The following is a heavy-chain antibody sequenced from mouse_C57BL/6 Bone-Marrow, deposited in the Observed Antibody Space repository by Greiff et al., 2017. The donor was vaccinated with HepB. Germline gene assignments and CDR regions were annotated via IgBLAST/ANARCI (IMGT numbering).Heavy chain of an antibody. CDR2: ISSGSSTI. D-gene: IGHD3-2*02. V-gene: IGHV5-17*01. CDR3: ARTAQAGNYYFDY. J-gene: IGHJ2*01. CDR1: GFTFSDYG. Sequence: EVKLVESGGGLVKPGGSLKLSCAASGFTFSDYGLHWVRQAPEKGLEWVAYISSGSSTIYYADTVKGRFTLSRDNAKNTLFLQMTSLRSEDTAMYYCARTAQAGNYYFDYWGQGTTLTVSS.